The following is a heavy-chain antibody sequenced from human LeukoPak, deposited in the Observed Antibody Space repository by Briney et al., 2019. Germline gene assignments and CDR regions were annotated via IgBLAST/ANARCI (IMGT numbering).Heavy chain of an antibody. CDR2: IKEDGTYT. Sequence: AGGSLRLSCAASGFSFSKYWMPWVRQTPGEGLLWVARIKEDGTYTSYADSVKGRFTISRDNARNTVFLQMNSLRAVDTAVYYCARDFDMGITPGDDFDFWGQGTLVTVSS. CDR3: ARDFDMGITPGDDFDF. CDR1: GFSFSKYW. J-gene: IGHJ4*02. V-gene: IGHV3-74*01. D-gene: IGHD3-9*01.